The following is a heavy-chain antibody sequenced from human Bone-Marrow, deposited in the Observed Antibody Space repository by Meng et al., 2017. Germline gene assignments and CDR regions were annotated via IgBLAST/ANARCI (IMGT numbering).Heavy chain of an antibody. CDR2: IIPIFGTA. CDR1: GGTFSSYA. CDR3: ARFSVVTGYWFDP. V-gene: IGHV1-69*05. D-gene: IGHD4-23*01. J-gene: IGHJ5*02. Sequence: QPVRVWAEVKKPGSGVKSSGKALGGTFSSYAVSWVRQAPGQGLEWMGGIIPIFGTANYAQKFQGRVTITTDESTSTAYMELSSLRSEDTAVYYCARFSVVTGYWFDPWGQGTLVTVSS.